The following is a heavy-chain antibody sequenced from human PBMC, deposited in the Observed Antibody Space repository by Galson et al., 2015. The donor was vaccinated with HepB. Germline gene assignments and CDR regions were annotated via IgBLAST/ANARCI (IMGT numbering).Heavy chain of an antibody. CDR1: GFPLNTGGVC. CDR2: LDWDDGT. CDR3: ARILWNRDAGGNSGVFDI. Sequence: PALVKPTQTFTVPCTFPGFPLNTGGVCVTWIRQPPGKDPEWLARLDWDDGTYYHLYLKRRLTNSKDTSKNQVVLAMTNMDPVDTATYYCARILWNRDAGGNSGVFDIWGQGTMVTVSS. J-gene: IGHJ3*02. V-gene: IGHV2-70*11. D-gene: IGHD4-23*01.